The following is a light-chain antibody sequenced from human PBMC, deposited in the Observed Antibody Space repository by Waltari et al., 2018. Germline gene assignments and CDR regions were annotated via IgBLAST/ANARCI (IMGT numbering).Light chain of an antibody. Sequence: DIQMTPSPSSLSASVGDRVTLTCRASQSISSYLNWYQQKAGKAPKLLIYAASSLQSGVPSRFSGSGSGTDFTLAISRLQPEDFATYYCQQSYSTPWTFGQGTKVEIK. J-gene: IGKJ1*01. CDR3: QQSYSTPWT. CDR1: QSISSY. CDR2: AAS. V-gene: IGKV1-39*01.